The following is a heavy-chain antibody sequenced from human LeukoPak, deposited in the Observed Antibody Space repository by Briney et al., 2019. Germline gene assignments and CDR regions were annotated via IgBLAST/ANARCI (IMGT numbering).Heavy chain of an antibody. V-gene: IGHV3-23*01. CDR3: ARDSPVLTL. D-gene: IGHD4/OR15-4a*01. CDR2: VSDSGDGS. Sequence: GSLGLSCAASGFTFSSHAMSWVRQAPEKGPEWVSAVSDSGDGSYYAESVKGRFIISRDDSRNTLYLQMNSLRAEDSAVYYCARDSPVLTLWGQGTLVTVSS. CDR1: GFTFSSHA. J-gene: IGHJ4*02.